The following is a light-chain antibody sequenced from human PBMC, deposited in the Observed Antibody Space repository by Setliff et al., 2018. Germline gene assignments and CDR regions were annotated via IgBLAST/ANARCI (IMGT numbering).Light chain of an antibody. Sequence: QSVLTQPASVSGSPGQSITISCTGSSSDIGAYDYVSWYQQHPGKVPKLMIYDVNNRPSGVSNRFSGSKSGNTASLTISGLQAEDEADYYCSSYTSRTTLDVFGTGTKVTVL. V-gene: IGLV2-14*03. CDR2: DVN. CDR1: SSDIGAYDY. CDR3: SSYTSRTTLDV. J-gene: IGLJ1*01.